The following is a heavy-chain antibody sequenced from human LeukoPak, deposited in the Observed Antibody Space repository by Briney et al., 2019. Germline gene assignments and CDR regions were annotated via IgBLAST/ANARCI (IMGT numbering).Heavy chain of an antibody. Sequence: GGSLRLSCAGFGFTFNSYAMTWVRQAPGKGLKWVSGISGSGGTTYYADSVKGRFTISRDNSKNTLYLQMNSLRAEDTAVYYCARRGVLADYGGVTFDYWGQGTLVTVSS. J-gene: IGHJ4*02. CDR2: ISGSGGTT. CDR1: GFTFNSYA. V-gene: IGHV3-23*01. D-gene: IGHD4-23*01. CDR3: ARRGVLADYGGVTFDY.